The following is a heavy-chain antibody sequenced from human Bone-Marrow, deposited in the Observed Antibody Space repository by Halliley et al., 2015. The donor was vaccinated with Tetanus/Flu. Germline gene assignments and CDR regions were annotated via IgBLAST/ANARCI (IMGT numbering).Heavy chain of an antibody. Sequence: TLSLTCAVYGGSFSNYYWIWIRQPPGKGLEWIGEINHSGGTNYNPSLKSRVTISLDTSKNQFSLKLSSVTAADTAVYYCARGRGGCGDPAFDYRGQGTLVTVSS. D-gene: IGHD2-21*01. CDR1: GGSFSNYY. J-gene: IGHJ4*02. V-gene: IGHV4-34*01. CDR3: ARGRGGCGDPAFDY. CDR2: INHSGGT.